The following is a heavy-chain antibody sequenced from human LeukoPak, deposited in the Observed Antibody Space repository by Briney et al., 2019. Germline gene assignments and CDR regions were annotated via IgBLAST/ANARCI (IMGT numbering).Heavy chain of an antibody. V-gene: IGHV3-30*02. Sequence: GGSLRLSCAASGFSFNKYGMHWVRQAPGKGLEWVAFIRYDGSNKYYADSVKGRFTISRDNSKNTLYLQMNSLRAEDTAVYYCARDHLYYGIDYWGQGTLVTVSS. CDR3: ARDHLYYGIDY. CDR2: IRYDGSNK. CDR1: GFSFNKYG. J-gene: IGHJ4*02. D-gene: IGHD3-22*01.